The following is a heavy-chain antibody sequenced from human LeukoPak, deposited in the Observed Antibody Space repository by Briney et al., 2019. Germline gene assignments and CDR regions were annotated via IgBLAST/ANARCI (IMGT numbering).Heavy chain of an antibody. CDR1: GFTVSSNY. D-gene: IGHD4-17*01. CDR3: AKGGYGDYGSHFDY. V-gene: IGHV3-53*05. Sequence: GGSLRLSCAASGFTVSSNYMSWVRQAPGKGLEWVSVIYSGGSTYYADSVKGRFTISRDNSKNTLYLQMESLRAEDTAVYYCAKGGYGDYGSHFDYWGQGILVTVSS. CDR2: IYSGGST. J-gene: IGHJ4*02.